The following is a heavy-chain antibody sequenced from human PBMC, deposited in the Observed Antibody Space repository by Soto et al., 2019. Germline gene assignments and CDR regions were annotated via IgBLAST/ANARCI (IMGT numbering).Heavy chain of an antibody. D-gene: IGHD4-17*01. J-gene: IGHJ4*02. CDR2: ISSSSSII. V-gene: IGHV3-48*04. Sequence: GGSLRLSCAASGFTFSSYSMNWVRQAPGKGLEWVSYISSSSSIIHYADSVKGRFTISRDNAKNTLYLQMNRLRAEDTAVYYCARGVTTVAPGWGQGTLVTVSS. CDR1: GFTFSSYS. CDR3: ARGVTTVAPG.